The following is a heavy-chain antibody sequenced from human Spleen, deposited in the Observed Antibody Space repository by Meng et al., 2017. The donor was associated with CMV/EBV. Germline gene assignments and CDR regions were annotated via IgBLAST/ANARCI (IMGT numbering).Heavy chain of an antibody. D-gene: IGHD3-3*01. CDR1: GGSISSYY. V-gene: IGHV4-59*01. CDR2: MYYSGST. J-gene: IGHJ3*02. CDR3: AREEFLEKDAFDI. Sequence: SETLSLTCTVSGGSISSYYWTWIRQPPGKGLEWIGDMYYSGSTNYNPSLKSRVTISVDTSKNQFSLKLSSVTAADTAVYYCAREEFLEKDAFDIWGQGTMVTVS.